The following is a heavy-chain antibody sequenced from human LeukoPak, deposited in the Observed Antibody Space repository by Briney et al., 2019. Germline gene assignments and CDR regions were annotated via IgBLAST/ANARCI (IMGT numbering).Heavy chain of an antibody. J-gene: IGHJ4*02. CDR3: ARDPPLQLDPDPFDY. D-gene: IGHD1-1*01. CDR1: GFTFSSYA. CDR2: ISYDGSNK. V-gene: IGHV3-30*04. Sequence: GGSLRLSCAASGFTFSSYAMHWVRQAPGKGLEWVAVISYDGSNKYYADSVKGRFTISRDNAKNSLYLQMNSLRAEDTAVYYCARDPPLQLDPDPFDYWGQGTLVTVSS.